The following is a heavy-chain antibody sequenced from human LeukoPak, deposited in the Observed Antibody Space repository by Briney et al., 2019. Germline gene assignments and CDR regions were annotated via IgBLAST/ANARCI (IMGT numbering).Heavy chain of an antibody. CDR1: GGSISSYY. V-gene: IGHV4-4*07. D-gene: IGHD2-2*01. CDR2: IYTSGST. Sequence: SETLSLTCTVSGGSISSYYWSWIRQPAGKGLEWIGRIYTSGSTNYNPSLKSRVTMSVDTSKNQFSLKLSSVTAADTAVYYCARDRRYCSSTSCYSLVDYWGQGTLVTVSS. J-gene: IGHJ4*02. CDR3: ARDRRYCSSTSCYSLVDY.